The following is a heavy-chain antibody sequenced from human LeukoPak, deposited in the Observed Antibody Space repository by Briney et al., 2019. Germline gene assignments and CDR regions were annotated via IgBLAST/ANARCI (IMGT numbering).Heavy chain of an antibody. D-gene: IGHD6-13*01. CDR1: GGTFSSYA. Sequence: VASVKVSCKASGGTFSSYAISWVRQAPGQGLEWMGGIIPIFGTANYAQKFQGRVTITADESTSTAYMELSSLRSEDTAVYYCARDKSSSWPTPDAFDIWGQGTMVTVSS. CDR3: ARDKSSSWPTPDAFDI. J-gene: IGHJ3*02. V-gene: IGHV1-69*13. CDR2: IIPIFGTA.